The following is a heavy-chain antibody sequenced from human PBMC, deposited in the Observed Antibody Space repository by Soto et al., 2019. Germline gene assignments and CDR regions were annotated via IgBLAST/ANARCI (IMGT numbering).Heavy chain of an antibody. Sequence: SETLSLTCTVSGGSISSSSYYWGWIRQPPGKGLEWIGSIYYSGSTYYNPSLKSRVTRYVDTSKNQFSLKLSSVTAADTAVYYCARQSDGWPDFDYWGQGTLVTVSS. J-gene: IGHJ4*02. CDR3: ARQSDGWPDFDY. CDR2: IYYSGST. CDR1: GGSISSSSYY. D-gene: IGHD6-19*01. V-gene: IGHV4-39*01.